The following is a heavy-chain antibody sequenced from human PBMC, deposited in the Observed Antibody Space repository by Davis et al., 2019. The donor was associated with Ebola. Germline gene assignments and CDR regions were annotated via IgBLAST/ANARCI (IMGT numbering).Heavy chain of an antibody. CDR3: ARVGAIAAAGTDYYYYYGMDV. J-gene: IGHJ6*02. CDR2: INHSVST. V-gene: IGHV4-34*01. CDR1: GGSFTGYY. Sequence: GSLRLSCAVYGGSFTGYYWSWIRQPPGKGLEWIGEINHSVSTNYNPSLKSRVTISVDTSKNQFSLKLSSVTAADTAVYYCARVGAIAAAGTDYYYYYGMDVWGQGTTVTVSS. D-gene: IGHD6-13*01.